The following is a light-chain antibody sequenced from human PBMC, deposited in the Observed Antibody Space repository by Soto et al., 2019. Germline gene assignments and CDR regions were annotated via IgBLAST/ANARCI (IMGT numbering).Light chain of an antibody. V-gene: IGLV1-47*01. CDR2: RND. Sequence: QAVVTQPPSASGTAGQSVTISCSGSSSNIGSNFVYWYQQLPGTAPKLLIYRNDQRPSGVPDRFSGSKSDTSASLAISGLRSEDEADYYCAAWDDSLSGHVVFGGGTKLTVL. CDR3: AAWDDSLSGHVV. J-gene: IGLJ2*01. CDR1: SSNIGSNF.